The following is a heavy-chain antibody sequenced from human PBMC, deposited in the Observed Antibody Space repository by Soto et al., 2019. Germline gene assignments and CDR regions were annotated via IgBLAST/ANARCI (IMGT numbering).Heavy chain of an antibody. D-gene: IGHD2-2*01. J-gene: IGHJ6*02. CDR3: ARDKRGVRVVTAVPRGYYGMDV. Sequence: GXSVKVSCKASGYTFTSYYVHWVRRSPGQGLEWMGIINPSGGSTSYAQKFQGRVTMTRDTSTSTVYMELSSLRSEDTAVYYCARDKRGVRVVTAVPRGYYGMDVWGQGTTVTVSS. CDR2: INPSGGST. CDR1: GYTFTSYY. V-gene: IGHV1-46*01.